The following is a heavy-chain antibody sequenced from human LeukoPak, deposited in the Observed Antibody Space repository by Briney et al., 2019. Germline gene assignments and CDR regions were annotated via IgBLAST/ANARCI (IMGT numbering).Heavy chain of an antibody. J-gene: IGHJ4*02. V-gene: IGHV3-30*04. Sequence: PGRSLRLSCAASGFTFSNYAMHWVRQAPGKGLEWVAVISRDGRDKHNAESVKGRFTISRDNSMNTLYLQMDSLRGEDTAVYYCARDKIVADYYFDYWGQGTLVTVSS. CDR2: ISRDGRDK. CDR3: ARDKIVADYYFDY. CDR1: GFTFSNYA. D-gene: IGHD3-16*02.